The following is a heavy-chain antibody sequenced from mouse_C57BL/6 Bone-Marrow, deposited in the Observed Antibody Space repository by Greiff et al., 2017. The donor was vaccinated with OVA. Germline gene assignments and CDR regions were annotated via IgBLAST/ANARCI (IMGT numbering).Heavy chain of an antibody. D-gene: IGHD1-1*01. V-gene: IGHV1-64*01. CDR3: ADYYGPYWYFDV. Sequence: QVQLQPPGAELVKPGASVKLSCKASGYTFTSYWMHWVKQRPGQGLEWIGMIHPNSGSTNYNEKFKSKATLTVDKSSSTAYMQLSSLTSEDSAVYYCADYYGPYWYFDVWGTGTTVTVSS. CDR2: IHPNSGST. J-gene: IGHJ1*03. CDR1: GYTFTSYW.